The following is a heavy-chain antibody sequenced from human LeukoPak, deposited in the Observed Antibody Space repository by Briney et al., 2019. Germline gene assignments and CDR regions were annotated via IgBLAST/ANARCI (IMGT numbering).Heavy chain of an antibody. J-gene: IGHJ4*02. CDR1: GFRFDDCD. D-gene: IGHD3-10*01. V-gene: IGHV3-9*01. CDR3: VKDRNYYGSGSAYFDY. Sequence: GRSLRLSCAASGFRFDDCDMHWVRQVPGKGLEWVSSISWNSAAMGYADSVEGRFTISRDNANNSLYLHMSSMRQDDTAVYYCVKDRNYYGSGSAYFDYWGQGTLVTVS. CDR2: ISWNSAAM.